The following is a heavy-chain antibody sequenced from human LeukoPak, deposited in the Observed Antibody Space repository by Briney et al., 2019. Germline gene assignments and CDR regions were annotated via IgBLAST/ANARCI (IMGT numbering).Heavy chain of an antibody. J-gene: IGHJ4*02. D-gene: IGHD6-13*01. Sequence: ASVKVSCKASGYTFTSYDINWVRQATGQGLEWMGWMNPNSGNTGYAQKFQGRVTITRNTSISTAYMELSSLRSKDTAVYYCATARGYSGRDDYWGQGTLVTVSS. V-gene: IGHV1-8*03. CDR1: GYTFTSYD. CDR3: ATARGYSGRDDY. CDR2: MNPNSGNT.